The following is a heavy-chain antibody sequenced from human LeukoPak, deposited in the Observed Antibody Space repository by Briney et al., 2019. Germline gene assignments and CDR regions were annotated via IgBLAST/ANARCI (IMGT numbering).Heavy chain of an antibody. J-gene: IGHJ4*02. Sequence: PSQTLSLTCTVSGGSISGGGYYWSWFRQPAGKGLEWIGRIYTSGSTTYNPSLKSRVTISVDTSKNQFSLKLSSVTAADTAVYYCAREGIGAPVDYWGQGTLVTVSS. V-gene: IGHV4-61*02. CDR2: IYTSGST. CDR3: AREGIGAPVDY. D-gene: IGHD3-16*01. CDR1: GGSISGGGYY.